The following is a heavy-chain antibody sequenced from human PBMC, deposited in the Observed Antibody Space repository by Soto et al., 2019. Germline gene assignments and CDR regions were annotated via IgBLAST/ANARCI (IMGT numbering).Heavy chain of an antibody. CDR2: IIPIFNKV. CDR3: ARAPIRLCSGDNCYSGLDS. J-gene: IGHJ4*02. CDR1: GGTFSSYA. V-gene: IGHV1-69*12. Sequence: QVQLVQSGAEVKKPGSSLKVSCKSSGGTFSSYAISWVRQAPGQGLEWLGGIIPIFNKVNYAQKSQGRVTLTADDSTSTAHMELSSLRSDDTAVYYCARAPIRLCSGDNCYSGLDSWGQGTLVIVSS. D-gene: IGHD2-15*01.